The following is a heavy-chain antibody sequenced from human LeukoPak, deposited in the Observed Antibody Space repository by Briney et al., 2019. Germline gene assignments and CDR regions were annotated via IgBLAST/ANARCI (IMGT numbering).Heavy chain of an antibody. CDR2: IYSSWST. CDR1: GGSIGSYY. D-gene: IGHD6-13*01. CDR3: ARGVAARGTGGLSWFDP. J-gene: IGHJ5*02. V-gene: IGHV4-59*01. Sequence: SETLSLTCTVSGGSIGSYYWSWIRQPPGKGLEWVGYIYSSWSTNYNPSLKSRVTISFDTSNNQSSLQLSFVTAADTAVYYCARGVAARGTGGLSWFDPWGQGTLVTVSS.